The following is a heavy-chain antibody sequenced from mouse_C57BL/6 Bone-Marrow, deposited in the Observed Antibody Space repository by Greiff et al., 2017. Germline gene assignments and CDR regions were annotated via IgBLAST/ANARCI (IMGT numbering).Heavy chain of an antibody. D-gene: IGHD1-1*01. CDR1: GFSFNTYA. V-gene: IGHV10-1*01. J-gene: IGHJ1*03. Sequence: EVQLVESGGGLVQPKGSLKLSCAASGFSFNTYAMNWVRQAPGKGLEWVARIRSKSNNYATYYADSVKDRFTISRDDSESMLYLQMNNLKTEATAIYYCVRRGTTLWYFGGWGTGTTVTVSS. CDR3: VRRGTTLWYFGG. CDR2: IRSKSNNYAT.